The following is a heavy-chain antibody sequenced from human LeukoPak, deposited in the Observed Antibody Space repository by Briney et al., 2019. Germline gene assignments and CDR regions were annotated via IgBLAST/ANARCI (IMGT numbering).Heavy chain of an antibody. V-gene: IGHV3-30*18. CDR2: ISYDGSNK. Sequence: PGGSLRLSCAASGFTFSSYGMHWVRQAPGKGLEWVAVISYDGSNKYYADSVKGRFTISRDNSKNTLYLQMNSLRAEDTAVYYCAKDGGKGGDAFDIWGQGTMVTVSS. D-gene: IGHD3-16*01. CDR3: AKDGGKGGDAFDI. CDR1: GFTFSSYG. J-gene: IGHJ3*02.